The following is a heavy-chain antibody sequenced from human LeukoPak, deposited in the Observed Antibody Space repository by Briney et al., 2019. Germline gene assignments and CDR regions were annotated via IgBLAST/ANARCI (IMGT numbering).Heavy chain of an antibody. V-gene: IGHV3-30*07. J-gene: IGHJ4*02. CDR2: ISYDGSKK. D-gene: IGHD2/OR15-2a*01. CDR1: GFTFSTYA. CDR3: TRSGRGAFFKAYFDY. Sequence: QPGRSLRLSCAASGFTFSTYAMHWVRQAPGKGLEWVAVISYDGSKKFYADSVKGRFTISRDKLNDMLYLQMSSLRDDDTGVYYCTRSGRGAFFKAYFDYWGQGTLVTVSS.